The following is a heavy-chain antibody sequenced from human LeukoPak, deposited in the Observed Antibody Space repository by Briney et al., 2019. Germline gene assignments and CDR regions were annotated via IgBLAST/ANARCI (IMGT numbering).Heavy chain of an antibody. Sequence: ASVKVSCKASGYTFTSYDINWVRQATGQGLEWMGWMNPNSGNTGYAQRFQGRVTMTRNTSISTAYMELSSLRSEDAAVYYCARGLIAARPDDDYWGQGTLVTVSS. V-gene: IGHV1-8*01. D-gene: IGHD6-6*01. J-gene: IGHJ4*02. CDR2: MNPNSGNT. CDR1: GYTFTSYD. CDR3: ARGLIAARPDDDY.